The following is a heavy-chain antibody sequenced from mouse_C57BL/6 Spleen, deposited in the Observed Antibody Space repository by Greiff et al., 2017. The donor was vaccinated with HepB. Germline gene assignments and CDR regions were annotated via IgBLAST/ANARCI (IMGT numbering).Heavy chain of an antibody. V-gene: IGHV5-6*01. CDR3: ASHYDYDSLCAY. D-gene: IGHD2-4*01. CDR1: GFTFSSYG. Sequence: EVKLMESGGDLVKPGGSLKLSCAASGFTFSSYGMSWVRQTPDKRLEWVATISSGGSYTYYPDSVKGRFTISRDNAKNTLYLQMSSLKSEDTAMYYCASHYDYDSLCAYWGQGTLVTVSA. J-gene: IGHJ3*01. CDR2: ISSGGSYT.